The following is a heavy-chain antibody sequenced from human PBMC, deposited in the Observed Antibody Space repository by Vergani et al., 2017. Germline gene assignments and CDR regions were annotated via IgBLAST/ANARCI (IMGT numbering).Heavy chain of an antibody. V-gene: IGHV4-39*01. CDR2: IYYSGST. J-gene: IGHJ4*02. Sequence: QLQLQESGPGLVKPSATLSLTCSVSGASIRSSNYYWGWIRQPPGKGLEWIASIYYSGSTYYNPSLKSRVTISVDTSKNQFSLKLSSVTAADTAVYYCARLECFGILTGYYNFDYWGQGTLVTVSS. CDR1: GASIRSSNYY. CDR3: ARLECFGILTGYYNFDY. D-gene: IGHD3-9*01.